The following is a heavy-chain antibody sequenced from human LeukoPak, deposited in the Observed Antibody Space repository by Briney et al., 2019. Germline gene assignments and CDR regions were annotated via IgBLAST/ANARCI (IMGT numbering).Heavy chain of an antibody. CDR1: GFTVSNNY. D-gene: IGHD3-10*01. Sequence: GGSLRLSCAASGFTVSNNYMSWVRQAPGKGLEWVSVIYSGGSTYYADSVKGRFTISRHNSKNTLYLQMNSLRAEDTAVYYCARTLWGGYGMDVWGQRPTVTVSS. J-gene: IGHJ6*02. V-gene: IGHV3-53*04. CDR2: IYSGGST. CDR3: ARTLWGGYGMDV.